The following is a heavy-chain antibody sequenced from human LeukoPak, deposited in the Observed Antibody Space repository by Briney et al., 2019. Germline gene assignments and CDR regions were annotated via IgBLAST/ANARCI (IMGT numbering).Heavy chain of an antibody. Sequence: PGGSLRLSCSASGFSFSDYDMNWFRQAPGKGLEWISSISGRSSHVYYGDSVKGRFPISRDNAKNSLYMQMNSLRSEDTAVYYCARVFRGSSPPTRGYWGQGTLVTVSS. CDR3: ARVFRGSSPPTRGY. J-gene: IGHJ4*02. CDR1: GFSFSDYD. V-gene: IGHV3-21*01. CDR2: ISGRSSHV. D-gene: IGHD1-26*01.